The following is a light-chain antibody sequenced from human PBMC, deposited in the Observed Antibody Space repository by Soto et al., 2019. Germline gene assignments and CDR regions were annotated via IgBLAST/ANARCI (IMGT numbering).Light chain of an antibody. CDR2: EVS. Sequence: QSALTQPASVSGSPGQSITISCSGTRSDVGGYNFLSWYQHHPGKAPKLIIYEVSDRPSGVSNRFSGSKSGNTASLTISGLQAEDEANYYCSSYTITSAYWVFGGGTKLTVL. J-gene: IGLJ3*02. CDR3: SSYTITSAYWV. CDR1: RSDVGGYNF. V-gene: IGLV2-14*01.